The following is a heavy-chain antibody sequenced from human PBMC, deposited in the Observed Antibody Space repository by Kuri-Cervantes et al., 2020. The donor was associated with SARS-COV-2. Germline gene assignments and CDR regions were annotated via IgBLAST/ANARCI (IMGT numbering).Heavy chain of an antibody. CDR1: GGTFSSYA. Sequence: SVKVSCKASGGTFSSYAISWVRQAPGQGLEWMGGIIPIFGTANYAQKFQGRVTITTDESTSTAYMELSSLRSEDTAVYYCASGGYDFWSGYYSDYYYYMDVWGKGTTVTVSS. D-gene: IGHD3-3*01. V-gene: IGHV1-69*05. CDR2: IIPIFGTA. J-gene: IGHJ6*03. CDR3: ASGGYDFWSGYYSDYYYYMDV.